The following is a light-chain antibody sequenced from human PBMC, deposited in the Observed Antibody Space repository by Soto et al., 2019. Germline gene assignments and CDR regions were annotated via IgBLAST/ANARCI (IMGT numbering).Light chain of an antibody. V-gene: IGKV1-5*03. J-gene: IGKJ1*01. Sequence: DIQMTPSPSPLSASVGDRVTITCRASQSIGVWLAWYQQQPGPAPKLLIYKTSTLDSGVPLRFSGSGSGTEFTLTISSLQPDDFATYYCQQYINYFRTFGQGTKVEIK. CDR1: QSIGVW. CDR3: QQYINYFRT. CDR2: KTS.